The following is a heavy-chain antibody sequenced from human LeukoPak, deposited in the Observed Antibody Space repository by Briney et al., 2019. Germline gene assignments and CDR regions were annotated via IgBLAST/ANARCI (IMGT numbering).Heavy chain of an antibody. J-gene: IGHJ4*02. D-gene: IGHD3-22*01. V-gene: IGHV3-33*01. CDR3: ARGGHYYDTSGYLFDY. Sequence: GGSLRLSCAASGFTFSSYGIHWVRQAPGKGLEWVAAIWYDGGNKYYVDSVKGRFTISRDNSKNMVYLQMNSLRAEDTAVYYCARGGHYYDTSGYLFDYWGQGTLVTVSS. CDR2: IWYDGGNK. CDR1: GFTFSSYG.